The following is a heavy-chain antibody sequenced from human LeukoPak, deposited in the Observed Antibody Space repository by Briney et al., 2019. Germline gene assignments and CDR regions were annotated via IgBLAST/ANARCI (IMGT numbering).Heavy chain of an antibody. CDR2: INPNSGGT. V-gene: IGHV1-2*06. CDR3: ARAYTAVVEPHLDY. Sequence: ASVKVSCKASGYTFTGYYMHWVRQAPGQGLEWMGRINPNSGGTNYAQKFQGRVTMTRDTSISTAYMELSRLRSDDTAVYYCARAYTAVVEPHLDYWGQGTLVAVSS. CDR1: GYTFTGYY. J-gene: IGHJ4*02. D-gene: IGHD5-18*01.